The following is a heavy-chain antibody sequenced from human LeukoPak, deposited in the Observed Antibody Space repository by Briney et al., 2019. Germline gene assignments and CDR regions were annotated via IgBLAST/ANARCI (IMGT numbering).Heavy chain of an antibody. Sequence: GGSLRLSCAASGFTFSSYSMNWVRQAPGKGLEWVSSISSISSYIYYADSVKGRFTISRDNAKNSLYLQMNSLRAEDTAVYYCAREGSSGWYMPYYFDYWGQGTLVTVSS. CDR2: ISSISSYI. V-gene: IGHV3-21*01. D-gene: IGHD6-19*01. J-gene: IGHJ4*02. CDR3: AREGSSGWYMPYYFDY. CDR1: GFTFSSYS.